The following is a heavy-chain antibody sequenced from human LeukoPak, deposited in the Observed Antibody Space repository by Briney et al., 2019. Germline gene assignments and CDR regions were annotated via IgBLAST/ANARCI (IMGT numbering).Heavy chain of an antibody. V-gene: IGHV3-11*01. Sequence: GGSLRLSCEASGFSFADHYMSWIRQAPGKGLEWVSYMSNSGSIIYYADSVKGRFTISRDNTKTFLYLQMNSLRDEDTAVYYCARLGFGEYYFYYYMDVWGKGTGVPVSS. CDR3: ARLGFGEYYFYYYMDV. J-gene: IGHJ6*03. CDR1: GFSFADHY. D-gene: IGHD3-10*01. CDR2: MSNSGSII.